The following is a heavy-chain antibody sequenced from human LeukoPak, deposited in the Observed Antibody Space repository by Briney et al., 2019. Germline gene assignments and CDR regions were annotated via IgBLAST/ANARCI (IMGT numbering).Heavy chain of an antibody. CDR1: GGSISNYY. V-gene: IGHV4-4*07. J-gene: IGHJ4*02. D-gene: IGHD3-22*01. CDR3: ARSAVDTADFDY. Sequence: SETLSLTCTVSGGSISNYYWSWIRQPAGRGLEWIGRISASGSTNYNPSLRSRVTMSVDTSTNQFSLKLSSVTAADTAVFYGARSAVDTADFDYWGQGTLVTVSS. CDR2: ISASGST.